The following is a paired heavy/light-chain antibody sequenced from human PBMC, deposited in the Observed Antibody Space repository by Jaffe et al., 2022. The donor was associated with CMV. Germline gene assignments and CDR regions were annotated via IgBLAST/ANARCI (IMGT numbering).Heavy chain of an antibody. CDR2: TYYRSKWYY. CDR1: GDSVASNSAA. J-gene: IGHJ4*01. V-gene: IGHV6-1*01. Sequence: QVQLQQSGPGLVKPSQTLSLTCAISGDSVASNSAAWNWIRQSPSRGLEWLGRTYYRSKWYYDYAVSVKSRITINPETSKNQFSLQLNSVTPEDTAVYYCARLYCTGGTCGGGFDYWGQGMLVTVSS. CDR3: ARLYCTGGTCGGGFDY. D-gene: IGHD2-15*01.
Light chain of an antibody. Sequence: QSALTQPASVSGSPGQSITISCTGTSSDVGNYNLVSWYQQHPDKVPKLMIYEVSQRPSGVSNRFSGSKSGNTASLTISGLQAEDEADYYCCSYGGSTTWVFGGGTKLTVL. J-gene: IGLJ3*02. CDR1: SSDVGNYNL. CDR2: EVS. CDR3: CSYGGSTTWV. V-gene: IGLV2-23*02.